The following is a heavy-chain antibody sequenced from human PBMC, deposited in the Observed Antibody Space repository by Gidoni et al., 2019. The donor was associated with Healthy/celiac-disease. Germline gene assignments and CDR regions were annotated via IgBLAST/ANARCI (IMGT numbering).Heavy chain of an antibody. CDR3: ARVPETVTTEAYYFDY. Sequence: QVQLVESGGGVVQPGRSLRLSCAASGFTFSSYGMHWVRQAPGKGLEWVAVIWYDGSNKYYADSVKGRFTISRDNSKNTLYLQMNSLRAEDTAVYYCARVPETVTTEAYYFDYWGQGTLVTVSS. V-gene: IGHV3-33*08. CDR2: IWYDGSNK. CDR1: GFTFSSYG. J-gene: IGHJ4*02. D-gene: IGHD4-17*01.